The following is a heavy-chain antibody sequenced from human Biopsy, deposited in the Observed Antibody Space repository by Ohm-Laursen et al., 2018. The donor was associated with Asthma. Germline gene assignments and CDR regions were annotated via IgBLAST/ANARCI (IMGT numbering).Heavy chain of an antibody. V-gene: IGHV4-31*03. CDR2: IHSSGNT. D-gene: IGHD6-19*01. Sequence: SQTLSLTCTVSGGSISTYYWTWIRQHPGKGLEGIVYIHSSGNTYYKSPLRSRITITADTSKNQFSLNLRSVTAADAAVYHCARGSRHSSGWYHWFDPWGQGTPVTVSS. CDR1: GGSISTYY. CDR3: ARGSRHSSGWYHWFDP. J-gene: IGHJ5*02.